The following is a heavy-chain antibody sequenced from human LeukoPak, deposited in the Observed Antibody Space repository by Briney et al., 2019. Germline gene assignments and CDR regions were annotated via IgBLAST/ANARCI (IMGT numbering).Heavy chain of an antibody. D-gene: IGHD6-19*01. V-gene: IGHV3-33*01. CDR2: IWYDGSNK. CDR1: GFTFSSYG. CDR3: ARDNLRYSSDWPRGHDAFDI. J-gene: IGHJ3*02. Sequence: GRSLRLPCAASGFTFSSYGMHWVRQAPGKGLEWVAVIWYDGSNKYYADSVKGRFTISRDNSKNTLYLQMNSLRAEDTAVYYCARDNLRYSSDWPRGHDAFDIWGQGTMVTVSS.